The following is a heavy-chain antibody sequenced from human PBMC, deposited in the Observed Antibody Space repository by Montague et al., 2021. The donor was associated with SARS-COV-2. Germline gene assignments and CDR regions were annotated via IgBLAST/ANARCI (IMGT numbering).Heavy chain of an antibody. J-gene: IGHJ3*02. Sequence: SETLSLTCTVSGGSITGYYWSWLRRSPGKGLEWIAYIYDGGAVNYNPPLGSRVTISTDTSKNQLPLKVNSVTAADTAVYYCVGDHPYGGPRGAYDIWGQGTVVTVSS. CDR1: GGSITGYY. V-gene: IGHV4-59*01. CDR3: VGDHPYGGPRGAYDI. D-gene: IGHD4-23*01. CDR2: IYDGGAV.